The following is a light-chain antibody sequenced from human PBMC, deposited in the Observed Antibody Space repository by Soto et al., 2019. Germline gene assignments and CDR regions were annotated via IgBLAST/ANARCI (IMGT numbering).Light chain of an antibody. CDR3: QQYGSAPRT. V-gene: IGKV3-20*01. Sequence: EIVLTQSPGPLSLSPGNRSALFCRAVQIVSSSYLAWYQQKPGQAPRLLIYGASSRATGIPDRFSGSGSGTDFTLTISRLEPEDIAVYYCQQYGSAPRTFGGGTKVDIK. CDR2: GAS. CDR1: QIVSSSY. J-gene: IGKJ4*01.